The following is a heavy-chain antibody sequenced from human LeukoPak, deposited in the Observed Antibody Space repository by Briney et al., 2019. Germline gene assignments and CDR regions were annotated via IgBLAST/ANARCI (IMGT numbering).Heavy chain of an antibody. CDR1: GYTFTSYG. D-gene: IGHD6-13*01. CDR3: ARTYSSSWPYYGMDV. J-gene: IGHJ6*02. V-gene: IGHV1-18*01. Sequence: ASVKVSCKASGYTFTSYGISWVRQAPGQGLEWMGWISAYNGNTNYAQKLQGRVTMTTDTSTSTAYMELRSLRSDDTAVYYCARTYSSSWPYYGMDVWGQGTTVTVSS. CDR2: ISAYNGNT.